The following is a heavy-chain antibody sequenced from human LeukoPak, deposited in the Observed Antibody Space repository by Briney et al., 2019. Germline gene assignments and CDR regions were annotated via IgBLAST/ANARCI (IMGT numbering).Heavy chain of an antibody. J-gene: IGHJ4*02. CDR3: AKDRRTTVTTYFDY. Sequence: PGGSLRHSCAASGFTFSSYAMSWVRQAPGKGLEWVSAISGSGGSTYYADSVKGRFTISRDNSKNTLYLQTNSLRAEDTAVYYCAKDRRTTVTTYFDYWGQGTLVTVSS. CDR1: GFTFSSYA. V-gene: IGHV3-23*01. CDR2: ISGSGGST. D-gene: IGHD4-17*01.